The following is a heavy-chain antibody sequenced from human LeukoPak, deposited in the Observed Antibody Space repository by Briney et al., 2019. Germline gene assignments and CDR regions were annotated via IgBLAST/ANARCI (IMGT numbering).Heavy chain of an antibody. CDR1: GYTFSSYD. CDR2: MNPNSGNT. D-gene: IGHD6-19*01. J-gene: IGHJ1*01. CDR3: ARRVGSGWPVQH. Sequence: ASVKVSCKASGYTFSSYDINWVRQATGQGREWMGWMNPNSGNTGYAQKFQGRLNMTRNTSIDTAYMELSRLRSDDTAVYYCARRVGSGWPVQHWGQGTLVTVSS. V-gene: IGHV1-8*01.